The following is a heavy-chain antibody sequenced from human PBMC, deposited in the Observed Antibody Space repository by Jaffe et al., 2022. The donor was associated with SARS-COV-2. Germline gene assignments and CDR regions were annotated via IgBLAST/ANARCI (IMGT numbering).Heavy chain of an antibody. CDR2: INPSGGSP. D-gene: IGHD1-20*01. Sequence: QVQLVQSGAEVKKPGASVKVSCKASGYTFDSYYMHWVRQAPGQGLEWMGIINPSGGSPYYAQRLQGRVTMTRDTSTSTVYMELSSLRSEDTAVYYCARWVTGTTVGFDYWGQGTLVTVSS. J-gene: IGHJ4*02. CDR3: ARWVTGTTVGFDY. CDR1: GYTFDSYY. V-gene: IGHV1-46*02.